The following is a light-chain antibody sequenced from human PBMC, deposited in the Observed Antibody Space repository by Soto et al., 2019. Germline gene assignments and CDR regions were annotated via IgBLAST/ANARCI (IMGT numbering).Light chain of an antibody. CDR2: DAS. CDR1: QSASTF. V-gene: IGKV1-5*01. Sequence: EIQMTLSPSTLSASVVDRVTITCRASQSASTFLAWYQQKPGQAPKLLIYDASTLQSGVPSRFSASGSGTEFALTISGLQPDDFAVYYCQQYNRYAVTFGQGIKVDIK. CDR3: QQYNRYAVT. J-gene: IGKJ1*01.